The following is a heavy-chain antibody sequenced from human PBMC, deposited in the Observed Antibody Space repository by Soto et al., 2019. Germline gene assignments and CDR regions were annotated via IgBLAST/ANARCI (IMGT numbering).Heavy chain of an antibody. D-gene: IGHD6-19*01. CDR3: ARDIAVAGSGSYYYGMDV. J-gene: IGHJ6*02. CDR1: GCTVSSNY. Sequence: GGSLRLSCAASGCTVSSNYMSWVRQAPGKGLEWVSVIYSGGSTYYADSVKGRFTISRDNSKNTLYLQMNSLRAEDTAVYYCARDIAVAGSGSYYYGMDVWGPGTTVTVSS. CDR2: IYSGGST. V-gene: IGHV3-53*01.